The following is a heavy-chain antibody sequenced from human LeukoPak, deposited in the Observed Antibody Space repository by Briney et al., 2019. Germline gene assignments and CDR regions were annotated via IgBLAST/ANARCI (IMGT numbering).Heavy chain of an antibody. CDR2: IYYSGST. D-gene: IGHD1-26*01. J-gene: IGHJ6*03. CDR1: GGSISSSSYY. Sequence: SGTLSLTCTVSGGSISSSSYYWGWIRRPPGKGLEWIGSIYYSGSTYYNPSLKSRVTISVDTSKNQFSLKLSSVTAADTAVYYCARLRGYGPGSYYYYYYMDVWGKGTTVTISS. V-gene: IGHV4-39*07. CDR3: ARLRGYGPGSYYYYYYMDV.